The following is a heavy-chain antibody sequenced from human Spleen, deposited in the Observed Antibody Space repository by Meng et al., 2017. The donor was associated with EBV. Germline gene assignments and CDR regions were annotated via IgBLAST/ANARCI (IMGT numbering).Heavy chain of an antibody. Sequence: QVELVQSGVEVEKPGASGTVYCKASGYTFIHYGINWVRQAPGQGLEWMGWVSPYNGYTSYAQNLKGRVTMTTDTSTNTAYMTLRSLRSDDTAVYYCARDRSEMAGSWGGYWGQGSLVTVSS. J-gene: IGHJ4*01. D-gene: IGHD6-19*01. CDR2: VSPYNGYT. V-gene: IGHV1-18*01. CDR1: GYTFIHYG. CDR3: ARDRSEMAGSWGGY.